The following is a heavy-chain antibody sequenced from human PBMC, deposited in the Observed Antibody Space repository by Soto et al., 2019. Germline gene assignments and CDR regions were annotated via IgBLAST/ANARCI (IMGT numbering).Heavy chain of an antibody. Sequence: PGGSLRLSCAASGFTFSSYGMHWVRQAPGKGLEWVAVISYDGSNKYYADSVKGRFTISRDNSNNSLYLQMNNLSADDTAVYYCARDTKMLAPLIYMDHWGRGTLVTVSS. CDR3: ARDTKMLAPLIYMDH. CDR2: ISYDGSNK. D-gene: IGHD3-22*01. V-gene: IGHV3-30*03. J-gene: IGHJ4*02. CDR1: GFTFSSYG.